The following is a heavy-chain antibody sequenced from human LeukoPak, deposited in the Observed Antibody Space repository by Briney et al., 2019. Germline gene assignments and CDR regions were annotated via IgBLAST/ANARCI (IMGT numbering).Heavy chain of an antibody. CDR3: ASPPWHYYDSSGYRFDY. D-gene: IGHD3-22*01. CDR1: GGSIISSNHY. Sequence: PSETLSLTCTVSGGSIISSNHYWGWIRQPPGKGLEWIGSIYYSGSTYYNPSLKSRVTISVDTSKNQFSLKLSSVTAADTAVYYCASPPWHYYDSSGYRFDYWGQGTLVTVSS. V-gene: IGHV4-39*01. CDR2: IYYSGST. J-gene: IGHJ4*02.